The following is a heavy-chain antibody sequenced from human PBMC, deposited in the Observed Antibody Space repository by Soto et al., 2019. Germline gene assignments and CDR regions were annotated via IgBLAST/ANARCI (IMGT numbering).Heavy chain of an antibody. J-gene: IGHJ4*02. CDR2: TSFDERYK. Sequence: QVQLVESGGGVVQPGRSLRLSCEASGFTFTGYAMHWVRQAPGKGLEWVAITSFDERYKFYAASVKGQFTISRDNSKNTLYLQMDSLSPEDTARYFCARDPRGDYDTAAYFDSWGQGALVIVSS. CDR3: ARDPRGDYDTAAYFDS. CDR1: GFTFTGYA. V-gene: IGHV3-30*04. D-gene: IGHD3-22*01.